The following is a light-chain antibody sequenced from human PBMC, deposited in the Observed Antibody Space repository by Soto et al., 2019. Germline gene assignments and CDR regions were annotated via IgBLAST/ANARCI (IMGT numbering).Light chain of an antibody. V-gene: IGKV1-5*03. Sequence: DIQMTQSPSILSASVGDGVTIACRASQSVTLWLTWYQQKPGKAPKLLLYKASTLESGVLSRFRGNGSETELTLTISSLQPDDIETYYCQQYNSYPYTFGQGTKLEIK. J-gene: IGKJ2*01. CDR1: QSVTLW. CDR3: QQYNSYPYT. CDR2: KAS.